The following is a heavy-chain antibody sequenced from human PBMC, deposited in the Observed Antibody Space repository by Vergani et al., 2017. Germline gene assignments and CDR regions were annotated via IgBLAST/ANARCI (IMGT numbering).Heavy chain of an antibody. CDR2: MDYSGST. D-gene: IGHD2-15*01. V-gene: IGHV4-38-2*01. Sequence: QVQLQESGPGLVKPSETLTLTCDVSDSSIMTNPYWGWFRQSPGKGLEWIGSMDYSGSTSYNPSLGSRISISFETPKNQFSLRLTSVTAADTAVYYCASKRGACRAAYCHSYDFWGPGTLVGVSS. CDR1: DSSIMTNPY. CDR3: ASKRGACRAAYCHSYDF. J-gene: IGHJ4*02.